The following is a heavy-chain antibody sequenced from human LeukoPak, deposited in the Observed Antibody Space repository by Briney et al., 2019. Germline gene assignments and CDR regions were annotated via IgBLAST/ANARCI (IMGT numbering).Heavy chain of an antibody. CDR1: GFIFSSYS. CDR3: AKDRTVGASYWYFDL. D-gene: IGHD1-26*01. J-gene: IGHJ2*01. V-gene: IGHV3-48*01. Sequence: GGSPRLSCAASGFIFSSYSMNWVRQAPGKGLEWVSYISSSSSTIYYADSVKGRFTISRDSSKNTLFLHMNTLRAEDTAIYYCAKDRTVGASYWYFDLWGRGTLVTVSS. CDR2: ISSSSSTI.